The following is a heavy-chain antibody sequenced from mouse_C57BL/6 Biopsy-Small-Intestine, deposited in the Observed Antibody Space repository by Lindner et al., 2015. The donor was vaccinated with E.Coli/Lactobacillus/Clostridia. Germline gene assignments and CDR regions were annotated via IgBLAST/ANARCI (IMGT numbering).Heavy chain of an antibody. CDR1: GYTFTDYY. CDR3: ARDTTKTTQLEIDY. CDR2: INTKSGAT. V-gene: IGHV1-84*02. J-gene: IGHJ3*01. Sequence: SVKVSCKASGYTFTDYYIHWVRQAPGQGLEWMGWINTKSGATNDAQKFQGRVTMTRDTSISTAYMELSRLTSDDTAVYYCARDTTKTTQLEIDYWGQGTLVTVS. D-gene: IGHD6-1*01.